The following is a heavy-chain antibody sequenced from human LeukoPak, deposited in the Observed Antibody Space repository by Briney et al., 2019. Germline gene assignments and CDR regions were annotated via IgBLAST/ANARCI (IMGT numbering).Heavy chain of an antibody. J-gene: IGHJ5*02. V-gene: IGHV1-2*02. Sequence: ASVKVSCKASGYTFTDYYMHWVRQAPGQGLEWMGWINPSSGGTNYAQKFQGRVTMTRDTSINIDYMELSSLRSDDTAVYYGARDLNGGNSAWGQGTLVTVSS. CDR1: GYTFTDYY. CDR2: INPSSGGT. D-gene: IGHD4-23*01. CDR3: ARDLNGGNSA.